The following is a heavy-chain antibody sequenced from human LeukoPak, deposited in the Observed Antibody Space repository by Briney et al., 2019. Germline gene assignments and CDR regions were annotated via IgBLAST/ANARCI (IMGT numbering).Heavy chain of an antibody. CDR1: GESFSGYY. V-gene: IGHV4-34*01. J-gene: IGHJ3*02. CDR3: ARSNWFYCSSTSCYAGGAFDI. D-gene: IGHD2-2*01. CDR2: INHSGST. Sequence: PSETLSLTCAVYGESFSGYYWSWIRQPPGKGLEWIGEINHSGSTNYNPSLKSRVTISVDTSKNQFSLKLSSVTAADTAVYYCARSNWFYCSSTSCYAGGAFDIWGQGTMVTVSS.